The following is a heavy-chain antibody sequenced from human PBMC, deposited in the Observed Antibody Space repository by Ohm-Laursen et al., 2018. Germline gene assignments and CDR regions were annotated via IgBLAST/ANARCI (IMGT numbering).Heavy chain of an antibody. CDR3: VYLRLYSDAFDI. J-gene: IGHJ3*02. CDR2: IYWDDTK. D-gene: IGHD2-15*01. CDR1: GFSLSTSGVG. V-gene: IGHV2-5*04. Sequence: STQTLTLTCTFSGFSLSTSGVGVGWIRQPPGKALEWLALIYWDDTKRYSPSLKSRLTITKDTSKNQVVLTMTNMDPVDTGTYYCVYLRLYSDAFDIWGQGTMVAVSS.